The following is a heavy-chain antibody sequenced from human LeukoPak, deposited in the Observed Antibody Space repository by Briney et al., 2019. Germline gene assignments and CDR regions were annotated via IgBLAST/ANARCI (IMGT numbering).Heavy chain of an antibody. CDR2: ISGSGGAT. CDR1: GFPYSSYL. CDR3: ANQLIVGPTRWLDP. Sequence: GGSLTLFCAASGFPYSSYLVSCVPHAPRGGGECGLDISGSGGATYYADSVMGRFTISRDNSKNTLYLQMNSLRAEDTAVYYCANQLIVGPTRWLDPWGQGTLVTVSS. V-gene: IGHV3-23*01. J-gene: IGHJ5*02. D-gene: IGHD1-26*01.